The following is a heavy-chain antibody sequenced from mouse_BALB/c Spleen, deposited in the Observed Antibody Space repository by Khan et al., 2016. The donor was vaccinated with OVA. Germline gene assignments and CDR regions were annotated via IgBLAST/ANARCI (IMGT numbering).Heavy chain of an antibody. J-gene: IGHJ1*01. CDR3: TREYGGYNWYFDV. CDR2: IHPGSGGT. Sequence: VQLQQSGAELVRPGASVKLSCKALGYTFTDYEMNWVKQTPGHGLEWIGTIHPGSGGTAYNQKFKGKATLTADKSSSTAYMELSSLTYEDSAVYDCTREYGGYNWYFDVWGPGTTVTVSS. V-gene: IGHV1-15*01. D-gene: IGHD2-10*02. CDR1: GYTFTDYE.